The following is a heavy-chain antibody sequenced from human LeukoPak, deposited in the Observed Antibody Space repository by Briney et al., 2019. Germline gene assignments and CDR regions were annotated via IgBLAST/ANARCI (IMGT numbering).Heavy chain of an antibody. Sequence: GGSLRLSCAASGFTFSSYSMNWVRQAPGKGLEWVSSISSSSSYIYYADSVKGRFTVSRDNAKNSLYLQMNSLRVEDTAVYYCARFSRSSTPVYWGQGTLVTVSS. J-gene: IGHJ4*02. CDR1: GFTFSSYS. V-gene: IGHV3-21*01. CDR3: ARFSRSSTPVY. D-gene: IGHD6-6*01. CDR2: ISSSSSYI.